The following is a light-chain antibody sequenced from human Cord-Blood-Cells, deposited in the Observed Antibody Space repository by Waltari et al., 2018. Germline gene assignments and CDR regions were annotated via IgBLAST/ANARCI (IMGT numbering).Light chain of an antibody. J-gene: IGLJ2*01. Sequence: SSELTQAPAVSVALGQTARITCQGDSLRSYYASWYQQKPGQAPVLVIYGKNNRPSGIPDRFSGSSSGNTASLTITGAQAEDEADYYCSSRDSSGNHVVFGGGTKLTVL. V-gene: IGLV3-19*01. CDR1: SLRSYY. CDR3: SSRDSSGNHVV. CDR2: GKN.